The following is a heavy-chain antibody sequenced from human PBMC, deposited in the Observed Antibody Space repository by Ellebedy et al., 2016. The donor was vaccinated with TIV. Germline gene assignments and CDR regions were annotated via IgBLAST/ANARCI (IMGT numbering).Heavy chain of an antibody. CDR3: VRVGHSSGWYRLDY. CDR1: GYIFSDYY. V-gene: IGHV1-2*02. J-gene: IGHJ4*02. Sequence: ASVKVSCXASGYIFSDYYMYWVRQAPGQGLECMGWMNPKSGATNYAQKFHGRVTLTRDTSISTAYMEVSRLRSNDTAVYYCVRVGHSSGWYRLDYWGQGTLVTVSS. D-gene: IGHD6-19*01. CDR2: MNPKSGAT.